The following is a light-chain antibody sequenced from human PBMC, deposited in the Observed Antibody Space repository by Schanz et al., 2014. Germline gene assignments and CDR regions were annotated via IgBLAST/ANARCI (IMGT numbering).Light chain of an antibody. CDR1: QSVSSNY. CDR2: STS. V-gene: IGKV3-20*01. CDR3: QQYGSSPNA. Sequence: EIVLTQSPGTLSLSPGERATLSCRASQSVSSNYLAWYQQKPGQAPRLLIHSTSIRATGIPDRFSGIGSGTGFTLTISRLEPDDFAVYYCQQYGSSPNAFGQGTKLETK. J-gene: IGKJ2*01.